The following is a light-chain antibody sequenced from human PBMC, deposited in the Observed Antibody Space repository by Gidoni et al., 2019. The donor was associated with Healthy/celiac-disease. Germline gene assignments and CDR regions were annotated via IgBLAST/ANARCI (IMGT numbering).Light chain of an antibody. CDR2: DAS. J-gene: IGKJ3*01. Sequence: EIVLTQSPATLSLSPGESATLSCSASQSVSSSLAWYQQKTGQAPRLLIYDASNGATVIPAMFSGSGSGADFTLTISRLEPEDFAFYYCQQRSNWPLTFGPGTKVDIK. CDR3: QQRSNWPLT. CDR1: QSVSSS. V-gene: IGKV3-11*01.